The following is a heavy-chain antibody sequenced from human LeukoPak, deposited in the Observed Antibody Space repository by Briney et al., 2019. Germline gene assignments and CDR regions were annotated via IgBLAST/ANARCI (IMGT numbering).Heavy chain of an antibody. V-gene: IGHV4-39*01. J-gene: IGHJ5*02. CDR1: GGSISSSSYY. CDR2: IFYTGST. D-gene: IGHD3-10*01. CDR3: ASGSFHYYGSGSNNWFDP. Sequence: SETLSLTCTVSGGSISSSSYYWGWIRQPPGKGLEWIGSIFYTGSTYYNPSLKSRVTISVDTSKNQFSLKLSSVTAADTAVYYCASGSFHYYGSGSNNWFDPWGQGTLVTVSS.